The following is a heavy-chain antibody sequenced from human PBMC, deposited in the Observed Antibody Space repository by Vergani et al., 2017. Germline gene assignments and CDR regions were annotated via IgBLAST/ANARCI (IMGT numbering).Heavy chain of an antibody. D-gene: IGHD3-9*01. CDR2: IIPIFGTA. J-gene: IGHJ6*02. V-gene: IGHV1-69*01. CDR1: GGTFSSYA. CDR3: ARGYYDILTGYYKGYYGMDV. Sequence: QVQLVQSGAEVKKPGSSVKVSCKASGGTFSSYAISWVRQAPGQGLEWMGGIIPIFGTANYAQKFQGRVTITADESKSTAYMELSSLRSEDTAVYYCARGYYDILTGYYKGYYGMDVWGQGTTVTVSS.